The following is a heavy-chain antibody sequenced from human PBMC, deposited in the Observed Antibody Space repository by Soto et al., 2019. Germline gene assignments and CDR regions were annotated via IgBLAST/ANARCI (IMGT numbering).Heavy chain of an antibody. CDR3: AGGQSGDKVDS. CDR2: IYNGGST. D-gene: IGHD7-27*01. Sequence: QVQLQESGPGLVKPSQTLSLTCTVSGGSISTVNYWWSWIRQSPDMGLEWIGHIYNGGSTYNNTSLGSRVTTSGDPSTKQLPLPLSPVSAADTAVYYCAGGQSGDKVDSWGQGTLVTVSS. V-gene: IGHV4-30-4*01. CDR1: GGSISTVNYW. J-gene: IGHJ4*02.